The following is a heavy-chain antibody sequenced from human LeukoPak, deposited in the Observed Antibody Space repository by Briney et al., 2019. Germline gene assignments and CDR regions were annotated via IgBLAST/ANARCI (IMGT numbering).Heavy chain of an antibody. CDR3: ARDSLVGAWGNAFDI. D-gene: IGHD1-26*01. J-gene: IGHJ3*02. CDR2: IYTSGST. V-gene: IGHV4-4*07. Sequence: PSETLSLTCTVSGGSISSYYWSWIRQPAGKGLEWIGRIYTSGSTNYNPSLKSRVTMSVDTSKNQFSLKLSSVTAADTAVYYCARDSLVGAWGNAFDIWGQGTMVTVSS. CDR1: GGSISSYY.